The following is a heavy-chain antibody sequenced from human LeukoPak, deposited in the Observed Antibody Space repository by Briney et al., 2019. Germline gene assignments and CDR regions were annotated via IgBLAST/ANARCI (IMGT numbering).Heavy chain of an antibody. CDR1: GGSISSSSYY. Sequence: PSETLSLTCTVSGGSISSSSYYWGWIRQPPGKGLEWIGSIYYSGSTYYNPSLKSRVTISVDTSKNQFSLKLSSVTAADTAVYYCARGEWSVKGGAFDIWGQGTMVTVSS. J-gene: IGHJ3*02. CDR3: ARGEWSVKGGAFDI. D-gene: IGHD3-3*01. V-gene: IGHV4-39*07. CDR2: IYYSGST.